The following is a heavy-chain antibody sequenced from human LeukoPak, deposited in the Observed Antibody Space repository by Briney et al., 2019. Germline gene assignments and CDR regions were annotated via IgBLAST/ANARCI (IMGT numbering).Heavy chain of an antibody. D-gene: IGHD3-22*01. Sequence: ASVKVSRKASGYTFTSYDINWVRQATGQGLEWMGWMNPNNGNTGYAQKFQGRVTMTRNTSISTAYMELSSLRSEDTAVYYCASAPSSYYYDSSGYYSFDYWGQGTLVTVSS. CDR3: ASAPSSYYYDSSGYYSFDY. CDR1: GYTFTSYD. V-gene: IGHV1-8*01. CDR2: MNPNNGNT. J-gene: IGHJ4*02.